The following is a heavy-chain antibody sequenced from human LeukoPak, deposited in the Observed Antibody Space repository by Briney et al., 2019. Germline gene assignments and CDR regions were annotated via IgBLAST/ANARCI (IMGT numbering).Heavy chain of an antibody. CDR1: GFTFSSYS. D-gene: IGHD6-19*01. J-gene: IGHJ4*02. CDR3: ASSSGWGIDY. Sequence: GGSLRLSCAASGFTFSSYSMNWVRQAPGKGLEWVSSISSSSSYIYYADSVKGRFTISRDNAKNSLYLQMNSLRAEDTAVYYCASSSGWGIDYWGQGTLVTVSS. CDR2: ISSSSSYI. V-gene: IGHV3-21*01.